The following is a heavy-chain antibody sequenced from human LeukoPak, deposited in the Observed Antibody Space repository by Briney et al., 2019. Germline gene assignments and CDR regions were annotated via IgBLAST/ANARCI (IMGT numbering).Heavy chain of an antibody. CDR3: SRSSAYAFDY. D-gene: IGHD6-19*01. V-gene: IGHV6-1*01. J-gene: IGHJ4*02. CDR2: TYFRSKWYN. Sequence: SQTLSLTCAISGDSVSSNSVGWHWIRQSPSRGLEGLGKTYFRSKWYNDYVVSVKSRITINPDTSRNQFSLQLNSVTPEDTAVYYCSRSSAYAFDYWGQGTLVTVSS. CDR1: GDSVSSNSVG.